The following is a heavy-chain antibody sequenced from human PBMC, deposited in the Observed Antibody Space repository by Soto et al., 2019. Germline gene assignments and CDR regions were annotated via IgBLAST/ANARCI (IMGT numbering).Heavy chain of an antibody. CDR1: GFTFSSYA. CDR3: ARGAAALYYYGMDV. V-gene: IGHV3-30-3*01. CDR2: ISYDGSNK. Sequence: LRLSCAASGFTFSSYAMHWVRQAPGKGLEWVAVISYDGSNKYYADSVKGRFTISRDNSKNTLYLQMNSLRAEDTAVYYCARGAAALYYYGMDVWGQGTTVTVSS. D-gene: IGHD6-13*01. J-gene: IGHJ6*02.